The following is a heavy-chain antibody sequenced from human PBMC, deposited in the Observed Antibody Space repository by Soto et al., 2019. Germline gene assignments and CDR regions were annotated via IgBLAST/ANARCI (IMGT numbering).Heavy chain of an antibody. D-gene: IGHD6-6*01. J-gene: IGHJ4*02. CDR1: GESISSGGYY. Sequence: QVQLQESGPGLVKASQTLSLICSVSGESISSGGYYWSWIRHQPGKGLEWIGYIYDSESAYYNPSLKSRVTISMDTSKNHFAMKLSSVTAADTAVYYCARASSSSSAADYWGQGTLITVSS. CDR3: ARASSSSSAADY. CDR2: IYDSESA. V-gene: IGHV4-31*03.